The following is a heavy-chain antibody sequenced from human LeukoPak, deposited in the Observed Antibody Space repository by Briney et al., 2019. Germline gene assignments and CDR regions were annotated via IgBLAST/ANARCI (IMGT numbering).Heavy chain of an antibody. J-gene: IGHJ4*02. CDR1: GFTFNNYN. V-gene: IGHV3-30*02. Sequence: GGSLRLSCAASGFTFNNYNMHWVRQAPGQGLEWVAFIQHDGSIKYHADSVKGRSTISRDKSKNTLYLQMSSLRPEDTAVYYCAKDRLVPGSVLDYWGQGTLVTVSS. CDR2: IQHDGSIK. D-gene: IGHD6-13*01. CDR3: AKDRLVPGSVLDY.